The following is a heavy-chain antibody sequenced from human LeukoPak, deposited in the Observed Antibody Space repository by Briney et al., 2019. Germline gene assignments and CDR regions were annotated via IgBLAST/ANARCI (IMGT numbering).Heavy chain of an antibody. CDR2: IYYSGST. CDR1: GGSISSYY. J-gene: IGHJ5*02. V-gene: IGHV4-59*01. Sequence: PSETLSLTCTVSGGSISSYYWSWIRQPPGKGLEWIGYIYYSGSTNYNPSLKSRVTISVDTSKNQFSLKLSSVTAADTAVCYCARDGPLGWFDPWGQGTLVTVSS. CDR3: ARDGPLGWFDP.